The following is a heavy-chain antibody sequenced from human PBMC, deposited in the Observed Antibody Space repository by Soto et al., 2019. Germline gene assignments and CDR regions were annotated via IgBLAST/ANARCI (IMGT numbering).Heavy chain of an antibody. CDR2: INHSGST. CDR1: GGSFSGYY. D-gene: IGHD5-18*01. CDR3: ARGNQGKYSYGQRGRHYGMDV. V-gene: IGHV4-34*01. J-gene: IGHJ6*02. Sequence: QVQLQQWGAGLLKPSETLSLTCAVYGGSFSGYYWSWIRQPPGKGLEWIGEINHSGSTNYNPSLKSRVTISVDTSKNQFSLELSSVTAADTAVYYCARGNQGKYSYGQRGRHYGMDVWGQGTTVTVSS.